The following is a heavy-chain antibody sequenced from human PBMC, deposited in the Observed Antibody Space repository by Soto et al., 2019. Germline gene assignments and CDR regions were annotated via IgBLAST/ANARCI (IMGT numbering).Heavy chain of an antibody. CDR2: IYYSGST. Sequence: PSETLSLTCTVSGGSISSGDYYWTWIRQHPGKGMEWIGYIYYSGSTKHNTSLKSRITISVDTSKNQFSLKLNSVTAADTAVYYCARTKTSSTSFHVDYWGQGTQVTVSS. V-gene: IGHV4-31*03. D-gene: IGHD2-2*01. J-gene: IGHJ4*02. CDR1: GGSISSGDYY. CDR3: ARTKTSSTSFHVDY.